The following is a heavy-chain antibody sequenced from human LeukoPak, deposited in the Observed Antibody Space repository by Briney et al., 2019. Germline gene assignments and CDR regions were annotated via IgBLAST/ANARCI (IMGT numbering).Heavy chain of an antibody. CDR3: ARDWGAYYHFFDY. CDR1: GFTFSSYA. CDR2: IKQDGSER. Sequence: GGSLRLSCAASGFTFSSYAVSWVRQAPGKGLEWVGNIKQDGSERNYVDSVKGRFTISRDNAKKSLYLQMNSLRAEDTAVYYCARDWGAYYHFFDYWGQGTLVTVSS. J-gene: IGHJ4*02. D-gene: IGHD3-22*01. V-gene: IGHV3-7*01.